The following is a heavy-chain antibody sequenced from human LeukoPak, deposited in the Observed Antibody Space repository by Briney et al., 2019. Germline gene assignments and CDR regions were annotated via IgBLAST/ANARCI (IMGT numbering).Heavy chain of an antibody. J-gene: IGHJ5*02. CDR1: EGTFISYA. V-gene: IGHV1-69*06. CDR2: IIPIFGTA. CDR3: ARDRGDYDILTGYYRDNWFDP. Sequence: SVKVSCKASEGTFISYAISWVRQAPGQGLEWMGGIIPIFGTANYAQKLQGRVTITADKSTSTAYMELSSLRSEETAVYYCARDRGDYDILTGYYRDNWFDPWGQGTLVTVSS. D-gene: IGHD3-9*01.